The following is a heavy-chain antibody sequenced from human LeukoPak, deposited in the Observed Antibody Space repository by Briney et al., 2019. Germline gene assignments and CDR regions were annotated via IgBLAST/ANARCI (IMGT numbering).Heavy chain of an antibody. CDR2: IKQDGSEK. V-gene: IGHV3-7*03. Sequence: PGGSLRLSCAASVFTFSSYWMSWVRQAPGKGLEWVANIKQDGSEKYYVDSVKGRFTISRDNAKNSLYLQMNSLRAEDTAVYYCAIANSITIFGVISPVDYWGQGTLVTVSS. D-gene: IGHD3-3*01. J-gene: IGHJ4*02. CDR3: AIANSITIFGVISPVDY. CDR1: VFTFSSYW.